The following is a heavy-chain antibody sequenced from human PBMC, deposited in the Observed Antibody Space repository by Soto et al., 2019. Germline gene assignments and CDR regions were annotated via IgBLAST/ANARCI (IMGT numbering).Heavy chain of an antibody. J-gene: IGHJ4*01. CDR3: VTGGYFLDY. V-gene: IGHV3-15*07. CDR1: GFTFSNAW. CDR2: IKSKPAGGTI. D-gene: IGHD1-1*01. Sequence: GGSLRLSCAGSGFTFSNAWMNWVRQAPGKGLEWVGRIKSKPAGGTIDYAAPVQGRFTISRDDAKNMVYLQMNGLKTEDTAVYYCVTGGYFLDYWGHGTPVTVSS.